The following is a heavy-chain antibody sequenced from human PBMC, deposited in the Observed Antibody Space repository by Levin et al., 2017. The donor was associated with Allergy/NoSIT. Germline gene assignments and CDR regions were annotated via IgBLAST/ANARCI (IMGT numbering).Heavy chain of an antibody. V-gene: IGHV3-53*01. CDR3: ARGRSGSYYDY. CDR1: GFTVSSNY. D-gene: IGHD1-26*01. CDR2: IYSGGST. J-gene: IGHJ4*02. Sequence: GGSLRLSCAASGFTVSSNYMSWVRQAPGKGLEWVSVIYSGGSTYYADSVKGRFTISRDNSKNTLYLQMNSLRAEDTAVYYCARGRSGSYYDYWGQGTLVTVSS.